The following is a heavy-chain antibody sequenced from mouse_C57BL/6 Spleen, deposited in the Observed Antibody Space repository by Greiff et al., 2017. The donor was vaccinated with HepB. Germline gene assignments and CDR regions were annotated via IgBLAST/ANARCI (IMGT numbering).Heavy chain of an antibody. V-gene: IGHV1-64*01. J-gene: IGHJ4*01. CDR3: ARGGYDGYSEGYYAMDY. CDR2: IHPHSGST. Sequence: QVQLQQPGAELVKPGASVKLSCKASGYTFTSYWMHWVKQRPGQGLEWIGMIHPHSGSTNYNEKFKSKATLTVDKSSSTAYMQLSSLTSEDSAVYYCARGGYDGYSEGYYAMDYWGQGTSVTVSS. CDR1: GYTFTSYW. D-gene: IGHD2-3*01.